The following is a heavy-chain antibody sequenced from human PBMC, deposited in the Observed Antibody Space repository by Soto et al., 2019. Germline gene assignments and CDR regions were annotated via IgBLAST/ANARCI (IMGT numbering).Heavy chain of an antibody. CDR1: GGSISSYY. CDR3: AGVPYYYDSSGYHPYYFDY. Sequence: SETLSLTCTVSGGSISSYYWSWIRQPPGKGLEWIGYIYYSGSTNYNPSLKSRVTISVDTSKNQFSLKLSSVTAADTAVYYCAGVPYYYDSSGYHPYYFDYWGQGTLVTVSS. V-gene: IGHV4-59*01. J-gene: IGHJ4*02. D-gene: IGHD3-22*01. CDR2: IYYSGST.